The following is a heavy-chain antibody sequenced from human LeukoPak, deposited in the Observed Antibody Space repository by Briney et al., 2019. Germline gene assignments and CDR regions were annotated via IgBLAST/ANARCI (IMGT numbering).Heavy chain of an antibody. Sequence: ASEKVSCKASGYTFTSYAMHWVRQAPGQRLEWMGWINAGNGNTKYSQKFQGRVTITRDTSASTAYMELSSLRSEDTAVYYCAWIPIAAAGLDYWGQGTLVTVSS. CDR2: INAGNGNT. V-gene: IGHV1-3*01. J-gene: IGHJ4*02. D-gene: IGHD6-13*01. CDR3: AWIPIAAAGLDY. CDR1: GYTFTSYA.